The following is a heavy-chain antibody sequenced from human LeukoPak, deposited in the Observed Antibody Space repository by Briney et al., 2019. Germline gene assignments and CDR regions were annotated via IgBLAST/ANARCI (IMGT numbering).Heavy chain of an antibody. D-gene: IGHD1-1*01. V-gene: IGHV1-69*05. J-gene: IGHJ6*03. Sequence: ASVKVSCKASGGTFSSFAISWVRQAPGQGLEWMGGLIPILGTANYAQKSQGRVTITTDESTSTAYMELSSLSSEDKAVYYRARCGPRNAYSYYYIDLGPKGTAVSVS. CDR3: ARCGPRNAYSYYYIDL. CDR1: GGTFSSFA. CDR2: LIPILGTA.